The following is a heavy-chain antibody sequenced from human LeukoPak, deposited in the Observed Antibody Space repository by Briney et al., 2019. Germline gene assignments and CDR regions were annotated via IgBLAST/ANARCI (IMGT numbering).Heavy chain of an antibody. CDR1: GFTVSSNY. J-gene: IGHJ5*02. CDR3: ARAVTRPYNWFDP. V-gene: IGHV3-30*03. CDR2: ISYDGSNK. Sequence: PGGSLRLSCAASGFTVSSNYMSWVRQAPGKGLEWVAVISYDGSNKYYADSVKGRFTISRDNSKNTLYLQMNSLRAEDTAVYYCARAVTRPYNWFDPWGQGTLVTVSS. D-gene: IGHD4-17*01.